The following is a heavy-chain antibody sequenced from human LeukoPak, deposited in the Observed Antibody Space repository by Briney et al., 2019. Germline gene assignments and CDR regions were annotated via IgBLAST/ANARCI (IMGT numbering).Heavy chain of an antibody. J-gene: IGHJ4*02. D-gene: IGHD4-17*01. CDR2: IYHSGST. Sequence: PSQTLSLTCTVSGGSISSGSYYWGWIRQPPGKGLEWIGSIYHSGSTYYNPSLKSRVTISVDTSKNQFSLKLSSVTAADTAVYYCARLRYGNYFDYWGQGTLVTVSS. CDR1: GGSISSGSYY. CDR3: ARLRYGNYFDY. V-gene: IGHV4-39*07.